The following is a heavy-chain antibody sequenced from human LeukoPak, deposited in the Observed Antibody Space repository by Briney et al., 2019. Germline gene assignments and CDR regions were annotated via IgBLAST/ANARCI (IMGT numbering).Heavy chain of an antibody. CDR2: ISSSGSTK. V-gene: IGHV3-48*03. J-gene: IGHJ4*02. D-gene: IGHD1-26*01. Sequence: PGESLRLSCAASGFTFSSYEMNWVRQAPGKGLEWVSYISSSGSTKYYADSVKGRFTISRDNAKNSLYLQMNSLRAEDTALYYCASGGIYYGAAFDFWGQGTLVTVSS. CDR3: ASGGIYYGAAFDF. CDR1: GFTFSSYE.